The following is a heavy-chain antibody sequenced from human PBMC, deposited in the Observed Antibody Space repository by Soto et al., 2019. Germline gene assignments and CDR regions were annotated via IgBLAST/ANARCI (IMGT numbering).Heavy chain of an antibody. Sequence: QVQLVQSGAEVQKPGSSVKVSCKASGGTFSSYTISWVRQAPGQGLEWMGRIIPILGIANYAQKFQGRVTITADKSTSTAYMELSSLRSEDTAVYYCASHDYCDKPPQPYFDYWGQGTLVTVSS. D-gene: IGHD4-17*01. J-gene: IGHJ4*02. CDR2: IIPILGIA. V-gene: IGHV1-69*02. CDR3: ASHDYCDKPPQPYFDY. CDR1: GGTFSSYT.